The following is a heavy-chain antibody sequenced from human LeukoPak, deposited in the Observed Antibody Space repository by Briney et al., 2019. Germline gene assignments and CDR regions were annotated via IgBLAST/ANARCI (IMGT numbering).Heavy chain of an antibody. CDR1: GYTFTSYG. Sequence: ASVKVSCKASGYTFTSYGISWVRQAPGQGLEWMGWISAYNGNTDYAQKLQGRVTMTTDTSTSTAYMELRSLRSDDTAVYYCARDPALHPYPDSSSWAYWGQGTLVTVSS. CDR3: ARDPALHPYPDSSSWAY. V-gene: IGHV1-18*01. D-gene: IGHD6-6*01. CDR2: ISAYNGNT. J-gene: IGHJ4*02.